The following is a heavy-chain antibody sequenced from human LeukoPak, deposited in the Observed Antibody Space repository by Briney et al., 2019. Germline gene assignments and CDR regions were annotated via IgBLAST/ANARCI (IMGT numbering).Heavy chain of an antibody. CDR3: TRVHYSGSGLSSYFDF. CDR1: GGSISSYY. J-gene: IGHJ4*02. D-gene: IGHD3-10*01. V-gene: IGHV4-59*01. Sequence: SETLCLTCTVSGGSISSYYWSWIRQSPGKGLEWIGYIYYTGSTNYNPSLKSRVTISVDTSKNQFSLNLRTVTSADTAVYYCTRVHYSGSGLSSYFDFWGQGTLVTVSS. CDR2: IYYTGST.